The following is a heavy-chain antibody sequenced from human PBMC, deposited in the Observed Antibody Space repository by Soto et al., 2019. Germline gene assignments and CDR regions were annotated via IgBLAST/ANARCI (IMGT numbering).Heavy chain of an antibody. CDR3: ARDRRFGNGYSLGFDY. J-gene: IGHJ4*02. Sequence: GGSLRLSCVGTGFSFSRYSMHWVRQAPGKGLEWVAVVSFDGNNKYYANSVKDRFTVSRDNSKNTMYVQMNSLKPEDTAVYYCARDRRFGNGYSLGFDYWGQGTLVTVSS. CDR2: VSFDGNNK. CDR1: GFSFSRYS. V-gene: IGHV3-30-3*01. D-gene: IGHD5-18*01.